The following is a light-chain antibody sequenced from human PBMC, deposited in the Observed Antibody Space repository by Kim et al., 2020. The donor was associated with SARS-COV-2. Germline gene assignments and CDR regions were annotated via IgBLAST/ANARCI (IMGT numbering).Light chain of an antibody. CDR3: NSRDSSGNHLV. Sequence: VALGQTVRITCQGDSLRSYYASWYKQKPGQAPVLVIYGKNNRPSGIPDRFSGSSSGNTASLTITGAQAEDEADYYCNSRDSSGNHLVFGGGTKLTVL. V-gene: IGLV3-19*01. J-gene: IGLJ2*01. CDR1: SLRSYY. CDR2: GKN.